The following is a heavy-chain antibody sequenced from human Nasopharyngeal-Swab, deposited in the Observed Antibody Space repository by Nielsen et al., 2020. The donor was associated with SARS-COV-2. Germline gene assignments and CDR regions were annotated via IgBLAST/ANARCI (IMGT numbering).Heavy chain of an antibody. D-gene: IGHD1-1*01. CDR1: GFTFSWHW. Sequence: GGSLRLSCAASGFTFSWHWMHWVRQAPGKGLVWVSRMNSDGSSTTYADSVKGRFTISRDNAKNSLYLQMNSLRHEDTAVYYCASGTYDNAPGWGQGTLVTVSS. CDR3: ASGTYDNAPG. V-gene: IGHV3-74*01. CDR2: MNSDGSST. J-gene: IGHJ4*02.